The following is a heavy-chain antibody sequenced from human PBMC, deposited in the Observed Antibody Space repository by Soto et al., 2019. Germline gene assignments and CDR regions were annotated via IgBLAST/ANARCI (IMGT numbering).Heavy chain of an antibody. V-gene: IGHV4-39*01. CDR3: ARMARRGGWFHP. CDR2: IYYSGST. Sequence: SETLSLTCTVSGGSISSSSYYWGWIRQPPGKGLEWIGSIYYSGSTYYNPSLKSRVTISVDTSKNQFSLKLSSVTAADTAVYYCARMARRGGWFHPWGQGNLVTVSS. D-gene: IGHD3-16*01. CDR1: GGSISSSSYY. J-gene: IGHJ5*02.